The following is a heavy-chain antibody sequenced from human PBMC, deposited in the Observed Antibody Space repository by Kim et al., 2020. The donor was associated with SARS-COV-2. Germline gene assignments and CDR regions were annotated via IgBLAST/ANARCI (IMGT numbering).Heavy chain of an antibody. CDR3: AREGGDSSSWYIAFDI. J-gene: IGHJ3*02. CDR1: GGSISSSNW. V-gene: IGHV4-4*02. CDR2: IYHSGST. Sequence: SETLSLTCAVSGGSISSSNWWSWVRQPPGKGLEWIGEIYHSGSTNYNPSLKSRVTISVDKSKNQFSLKLSSVTAADTAVYYCAREGGDSSSWYIAFDIWGQGTMVTVSS. D-gene: IGHD6-13*01.